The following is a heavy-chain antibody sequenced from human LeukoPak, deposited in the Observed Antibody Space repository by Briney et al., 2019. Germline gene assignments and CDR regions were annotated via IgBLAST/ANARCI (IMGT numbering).Heavy chain of an antibody. CDR3: AKDKRSYYDSSGAFDI. Sequence: PGGSLRLSCAASGLTFNDYSLRWVRQAPGKGLEWVAGISWSSGSIGYAYFVKGRFTFSSDNAKNSLYLQMNSLRAEDTALYYCAKDKRSYYDSSGAFDIWGQGTMVTVS. CDR1: GLTFNDYS. D-gene: IGHD3-22*01. V-gene: IGHV3-9*01. J-gene: IGHJ3*02. CDR2: ISWSSGSI.